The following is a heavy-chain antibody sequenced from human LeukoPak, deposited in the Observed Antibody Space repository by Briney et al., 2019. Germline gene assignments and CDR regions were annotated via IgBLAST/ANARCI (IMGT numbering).Heavy chain of an antibody. CDR2: ISSSGSTI. CDR3: ASLVYCSSTSCYGFDY. Sequence: PGGSLRLSCAASGFTFSDYYMSWIRQAPGKGLEWVSYISSSGSTIYYADSAKGRFTISRDNAKNTLYLQMNSLRAEDTAVYYCASLVYCSSTSCYGFDYWGQGTLVTVSS. D-gene: IGHD2-2*01. V-gene: IGHV3-11*04. CDR1: GFTFSDYY. J-gene: IGHJ4*02.